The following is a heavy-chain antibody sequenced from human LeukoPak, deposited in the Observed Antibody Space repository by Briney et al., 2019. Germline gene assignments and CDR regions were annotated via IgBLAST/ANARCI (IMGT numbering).Heavy chain of an antibody. CDR3: AKRGLPTAQYYFDY. D-gene: IGHD2-2*01. J-gene: IGHJ4*02. V-gene: IGHV3-23*01. Sequence: GGSLRLSCAASGFTFSSNAMNWVRQAPGKGLEWVSIISPSGTNIYYADSVKGRFTISRDNSEDTLYLPMNSLRAEDTAVYYCAKRGLPTAQYYFDYWGQGALVTVSS. CDR2: ISPSGTNI. CDR1: GFTFSSNA.